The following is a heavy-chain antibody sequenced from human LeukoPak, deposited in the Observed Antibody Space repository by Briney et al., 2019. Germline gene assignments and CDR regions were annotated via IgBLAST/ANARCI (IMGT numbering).Heavy chain of an antibody. D-gene: IGHD4-17*01. CDR3: ARERMTTVTIWFDP. Sequence: SETLSLTCTVSGGSISSYYWSWIRQPAGKGLEWIGRIYTSGSTHYNPSLKSRVTMSVDTSKNQFSLKLSSVTAAATAVYYCARERMTTVTIWFDPWGQGTLVTVSS. V-gene: IGHV4-4*07. CDR1: GGSISSYY. J-gene: IGHJ5*02. CDR2: IYTSGST.